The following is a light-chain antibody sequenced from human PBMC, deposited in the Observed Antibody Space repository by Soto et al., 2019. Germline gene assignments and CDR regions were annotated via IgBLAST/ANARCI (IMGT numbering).Light chain of an antibody. CDR3: QQYETYSWT. Sequence: DIQMTQSPLTLCASVGDRVTITCRASQSISSWLAWYQQTKGKAPKILIYKASTLESGVPSNFRGSGSGTEFALTISRLQPADFATYYCQQYETYSWTFGQGTKVDIK. CDR2: KAS. V-gene: IGKV1-5*03. CDR1: QSISSW. J-gene: IGKJ1*01.